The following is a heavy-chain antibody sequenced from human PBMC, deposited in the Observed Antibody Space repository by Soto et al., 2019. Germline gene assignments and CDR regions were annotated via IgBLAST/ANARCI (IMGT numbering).Heavy chain of an antibody. D-gene: IGHD1-26*01. CDR3: ARRGSGSYYDS. V-gene: IGHV3-23*01. CDR2: ISGSGDST. CDR1: GFTFSSYA. Sequence: EVQLLESGGGLVQPGGSLRLSCAASGFTFSSYAMRWVRQAPVKGLEWVSAISGSGDSTYYADSVKGRFTLSRDNSKNTLYLQMNSLRDEDTAVYYCARRGSGSYYDSWGQGTLVTVSS. J-gene: IGHJ4*02.